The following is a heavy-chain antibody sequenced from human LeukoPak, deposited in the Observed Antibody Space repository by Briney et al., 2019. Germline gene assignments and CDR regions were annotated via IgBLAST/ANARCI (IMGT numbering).Heavy chain of an antibody. Sequence: ASVKVSCRAYGYPFTIYGITWVRQAPGQGLEWLGWISAYNGNTDYAQKLQGRVTMTTETSTSTAYMELRSLRSDDTAVYYCARVHDYGDYFDYWGQGTLVTVSS. CDR3: ARVHDYGDYFDY. D-gene: IGHD4-17*01. CDR2: ISAYNGNT. CDR1: GYPFTIYG. V-gene: IGHV1-18*01. J-gene: IGHJ4*02.